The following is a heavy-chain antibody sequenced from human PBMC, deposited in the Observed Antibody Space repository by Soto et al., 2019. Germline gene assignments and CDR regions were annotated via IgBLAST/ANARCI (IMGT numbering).Heavy chain of an antibody. CDR2: IYYTGST. J-gene: IGHJ3*02. CDR3: AIAGLGNSHTFSI. Sequence: SETLSLTCAVYGGSFSGYYWSWIRQPPGKGLEWIGYIYYTGSTSYNPSLKSRVTISADTSKNQFSLWLSSVTAADTAVYYCAIAGLGNSHTFSIWGHGTMVTVSS. CDR1: GGSFSGYY. V-gene: IGHV4-59*08. D-gene: IGHD1-26*01.